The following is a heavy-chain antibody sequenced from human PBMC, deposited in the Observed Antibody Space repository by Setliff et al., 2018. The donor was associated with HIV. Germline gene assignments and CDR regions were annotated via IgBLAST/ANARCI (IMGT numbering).Heavy chain of an antibody. D-gene: IGHD2-21*01. V-gene: IGHV4-4*07. CDR3: ARSYCVGSNCRYGLYYFHF. CDR1: GGSITNFY. Sequence: PSETLSLTCSVSGGSITNFYWHWIRQTAGMRLEWIGRVHSNGDPNYSPSLKSRVTMSVDTSQSHVSLKLTSVTAADTAVYYCARSYCVGSNCRYGLYYFHFWGQGALVTVSS. CDR2: VHSNGDP. J-gene: IGHJ4*02.